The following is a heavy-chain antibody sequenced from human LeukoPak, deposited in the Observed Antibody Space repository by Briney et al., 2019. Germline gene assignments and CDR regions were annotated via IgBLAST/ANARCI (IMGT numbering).Heavy chain of an antibody. CDR1: GFTFSSYG. D-gene: IGHD3-10*01. J-gene: IGHJ3*02. Sequence: GGSLRLSCAASGFTFSSYGMHWVRQAPGKGLEWVAFIRDDASNKYYADSVKGRFTISRDNSKNTLYLQMNSLRAEDTAVYYCAKDLITMVRGVIDAFDIWGQGTMVTVSS. CDR3: AKDLITMVRGVIDAFDI. CDR2: IRDDASNK. V-gene: IGHV3-30*02.